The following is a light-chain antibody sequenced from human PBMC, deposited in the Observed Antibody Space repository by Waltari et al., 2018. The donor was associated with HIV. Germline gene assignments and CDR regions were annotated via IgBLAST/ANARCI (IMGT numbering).Light chain of an antibody. J-gene: IGLJ2*01. Sequence: SALTQPASVSGSPGQSITISCTGTSRDVGAYTLVSWYQQHPGKAPKFIIYEVNKRPSEVSMRFSGSKSGNTASLTISGLQAEDEADYYCCSYAGRSTLEVFGGGTKVTVL. CDR2: EVN. CDR3: CSYAGRSTLEV. V-gene: IGLV2-23*02. CDR1: SRDVGAYTL.